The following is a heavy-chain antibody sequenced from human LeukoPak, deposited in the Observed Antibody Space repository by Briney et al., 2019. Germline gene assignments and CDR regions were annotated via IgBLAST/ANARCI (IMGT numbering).Heavy chain of an antibody. D-gene: IGHD6-6*01. V-gene: IGHV3-7*01. CDR1: GFTFSSYA. CDR2: IKQDGSEK. Sequence: GGSLRLSCAASGFTFSSYAMSWVRQAPGKGLEWVANIKQDGSEKYYVDSVKGRFTISRDNAKNSLYLQMNSLRAEDTAVYYCAREVGYSSSSFPATDYWGQGTLVTVSS. J-gene: IGHJ4*02. CDR3: AREVGYSSSSFPATDY.